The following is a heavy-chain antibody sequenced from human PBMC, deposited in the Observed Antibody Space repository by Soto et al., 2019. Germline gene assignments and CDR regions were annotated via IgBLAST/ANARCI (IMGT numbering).Heavy chain of an antibody. D-gene: IGHD6-13*01. Sequence: SVKVSCKASGGTFSSYAISWVRQAPGQGLEWMGGIIPIFGTANYAQKFQGRVTITADESTSTAYMELSSLRSEDTAVYYCARESSYQQLVLGNAFDIWGQGTMVTVSS. J-gene: IGHJ3*02. CDR1: GGTFSSYA. V-gene: IGHV1-69*13. CDR3: ARESSYQQLVLGNAFDI. CDR2: IIPIFGTA.